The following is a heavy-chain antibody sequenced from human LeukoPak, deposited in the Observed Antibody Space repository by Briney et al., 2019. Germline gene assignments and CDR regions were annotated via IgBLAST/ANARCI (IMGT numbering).Heavy chain of an antibody. CDR3: ARYRNCGSDCYDAFDI. V-gene: IGHV3-53*01. CDR2: IYSGGST. D-gene: IGHD2-21*02. J-gene: IGHJ3*02. Sequence: GGSLRLSCAASGFTVSSNYMSWVRQAPGKGLEWVSVIYSGGSTYYADSVKGRFTISRDNSKNTLYLQMNSLRAEDTAVYYCARYRNCGSDCYDAFDIWGQGTMVTVSS. CDR1: GFTVSSNY.